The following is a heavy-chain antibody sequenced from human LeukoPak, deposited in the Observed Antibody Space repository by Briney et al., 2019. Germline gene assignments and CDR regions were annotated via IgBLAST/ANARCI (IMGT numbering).Heavy chain of an antibody. J-gene: IGHJ4*02. Sequence: SVKVSCKASGGTFSSYAISWVRQAPGQGLEWMGGIIPIFGTANYAQKFQGRVTITTDESTSTAYMELSSLRSEDTAVYYCAADPAGGGYNPFDYWGQGTLVTVSS. CDR3: AADPAGGGYNPFDY. CDR2: IIPIFGTA. CDR1: GGTFSSYA. D-gene: IGHD5-24*01. V-gene: IGHV1-69*05.